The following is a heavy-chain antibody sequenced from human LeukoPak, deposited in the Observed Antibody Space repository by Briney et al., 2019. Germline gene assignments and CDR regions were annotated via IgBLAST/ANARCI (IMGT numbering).Heavy chain of an antibody. J-gene: IGHJ6*03. V-gene: IGHV3-21*01. Sequence: GGSLRLSCAASGFTSSKYDMNWVRQAPGKGLEWVSSISSSSSYIYYADSVKGRFTISRDNAKNSLYLQMNSLRAGDTAVYYCARDLGLYYMDVWGKGATVTISS. CDR1: GFTSSKYD. CDR3: ARDLGLYYMDV. CDR2: ISSSSSYI.